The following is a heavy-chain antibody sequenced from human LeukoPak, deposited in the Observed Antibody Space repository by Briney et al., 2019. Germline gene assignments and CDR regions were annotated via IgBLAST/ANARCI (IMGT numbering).Heavy chain of an antibody. CDR3: AKEEYDFWSGYYLFDY. CDR1: GFTFSSYG. Sequence: WGSLRLSCAASGFTFSSYGIHWVRQAPGKGLEWVAFIRYDGSNKYYADSVKGRFTISRDNSKNTLYLQMNSLRAEDTAVYYCAKEEYDFWSGYYLFDYWGQGTLVTVSS. J-gene: IGHJ4*02. CDR2: IRYDGSNK. D-gene: IGHD3-3*01. V-gene: IGHV3-30*02.